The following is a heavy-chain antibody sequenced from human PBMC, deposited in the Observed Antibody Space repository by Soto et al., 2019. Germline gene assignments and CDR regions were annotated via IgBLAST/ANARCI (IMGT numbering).Heavy chain of an antibody. D-gene: IGHD5-18*01. CDR3: ARGGTDDLRGYSYGYFDY. Sequence: GGSLRLSCAASGFTVSSNYMSWVRQAPGKGLEWVSVIYSGGSTYYADSVKGRFTNSRDNSKNTLYLQMNSLRAEDTAVYYCARGGTDDLRGYSYGYFDYWGQGTLVTVSS. CDR2: IYSGGST. V-gene: IGHV3-53*01. CDR1: GFTVSSNY. J-gene: IGHJ4*02.